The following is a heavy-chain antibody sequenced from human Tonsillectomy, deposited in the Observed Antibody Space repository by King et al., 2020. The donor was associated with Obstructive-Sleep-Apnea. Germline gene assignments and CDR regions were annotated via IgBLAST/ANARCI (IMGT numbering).Heavy chain of an antibody. Sequence: QLQESGPGLVKPSETLSLTCTVSGGSIIRTTYYWGWVRQPPGKGLEWIGSISYSRSTYYNPSLKSRVTVSVDTSTNQFSLMLSSVTAADTAVYYCARPAYCGGDCYSYGTFDIWGQGTMVTVSS. CDR2: ISYSRST. V-gene: IGHV4-39*07. J-gene: IGHJ3*02. CDR1: GGSIIRTTYY. D-gene: IGHD2-21*02. CDR3: ARPAYCGGDCYSYGTFDI.